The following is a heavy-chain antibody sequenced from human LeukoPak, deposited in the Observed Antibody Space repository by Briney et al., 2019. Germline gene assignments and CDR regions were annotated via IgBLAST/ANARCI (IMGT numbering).Heavy chain of an antibody. Sequence: PSETLSLTCTVSGGSISSGGYSWSWIRQPPGKGLEWIGYIYHSGSTYYNPSLKSRVTISVDRSKNQFSLKLSSVTAADTAVYYCARERRGGGWSAFDIWGQGTMVTVSS. J-gene: IGHJ3*02. D-gene: IGHD2-15*01. CDR2: IYHSGST. CDR3: ARERRGGGWSAFDI. V-gene: IGHV4-30-2*01. CDR1: GGSISSGGYS.